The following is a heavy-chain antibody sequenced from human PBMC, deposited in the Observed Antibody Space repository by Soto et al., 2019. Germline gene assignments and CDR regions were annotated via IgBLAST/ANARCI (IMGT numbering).Heavy chain of an antibody. CDR2: INQDGTEE. CDR3: ARDYSPRHDIAYYDGYDV. Sequence: GGSLRLSCTASGFTFNNYWMTWVRQAPAKGLEWVANINQDGTEEHYVGSVKGRFTISRDNVKKSLYLQMNSLRAEDTAVYYCARDYSPRHDIAYYDGYDVWGQGTMVTVSS. D-gene: IGHD1-26*01. J-gene: IGHJ3*01. V-gene: IGHV3-7*03. CDR1: GFTFNNYW.